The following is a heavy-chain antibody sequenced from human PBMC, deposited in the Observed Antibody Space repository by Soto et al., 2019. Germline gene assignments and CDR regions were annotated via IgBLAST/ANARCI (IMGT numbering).Heavy chain of an antibody. Sequence: PGGSLRLSCAASGFTFSDYYMSWIRQAPGKGLEWVSYISSSSSYTNYADSVKGRFTISRDNAKNSLYLQMNSLRAEDTAVYYCARARKYYYDSSGSPGILDYWGQGTLVTVSS. V-gene: IGHV3-11*06. CDR1: GFTFSDYY. D-gene: IGHD3-22*01. J-gene: IGHJ4*02. CDR3: ARARKYYYDSSGSPGILDY. CDR2: ISSSSSYT.